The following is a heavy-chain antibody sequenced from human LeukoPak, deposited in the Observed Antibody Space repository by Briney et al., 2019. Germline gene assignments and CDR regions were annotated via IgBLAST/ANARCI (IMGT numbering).Heavy chain of an antibody. J-gene: IGHJ4*02. D-gene: IGHD6-19*01. Sequence: GGSLRLSWAASGFPFSSYGMHWVRQAPGKGLEWVARLVYDARSDYANSVKGRFSISRDDSKNTLFLDMSNLRVEDTALYYCARDLSAAFDFWGQGVLVTVSS. CDR3: ARDLSAAFDF. V-gene: IGHV3-33*01. CDR2: LVYDARS. CDR1: GFPFSSYG.